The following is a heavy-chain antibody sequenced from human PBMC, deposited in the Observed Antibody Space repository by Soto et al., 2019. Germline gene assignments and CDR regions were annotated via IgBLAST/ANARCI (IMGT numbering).Heavy chain of an antibody. V-gene: IGHV1-8*01. D-gene: IGHD3-10*01. CDR1: GYTFTSYD. Sequence: ASVKVSCKASGYTFTSYDINWVRQATGQGLEWMGWMNPNSGNTGYAQKFQGRVTMTRNTSISTAYMELSSLRSEDTAVYYCAREGRSAAYFDSWGQGALVTVSS. J-gene: IGHJ4*02. CDR2: MNPNSGNT. CDR3: AREGRSAAYFDS.